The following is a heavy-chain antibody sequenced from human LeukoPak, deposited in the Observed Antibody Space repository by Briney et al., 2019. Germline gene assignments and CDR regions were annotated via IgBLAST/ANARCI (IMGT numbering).Heavy chain of an antibody. Sequence: GGSLRLSCAASGFTFSSYWMSWVRQAPGKGLEWVANIKQDGSEKYYVDSVKGRFTISRDNAKNTLYLQMNSLRAEDTAVYYCARAGRDGYSPSDYWGQGTLVTVSS. D-gene: IGHD5-24*01. CDR2: IKQDGSEK. V-gene: IGHV3-7*01. CDR1: GFTFSSYW. CDR3: ARAGRDGYSPSDY. J-gene: IGHJ4*02.